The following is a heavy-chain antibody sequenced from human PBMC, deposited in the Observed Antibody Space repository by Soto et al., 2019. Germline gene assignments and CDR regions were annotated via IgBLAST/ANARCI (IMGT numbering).Heavy chain of an antibody. CDR3: ARGSDYDFWSGYEDFDY. CDR1: GFTFSSYG. Sequence: PVGSLRLSCAASGFTFSSYGMHWVRQAPGKGLEWVAVIWYDGSNKYYADSVKGRFTISRDNSKNTLYLQMNSLRAEDTAVYYCARGSDYDFWSGYEDFDYWGQGTLVTVSS. J-gene: IGHJ4*02. V-gene: IGHV3-33*01. CDR2: IWYDGSNK. D-gene: IGHD3-3*01.